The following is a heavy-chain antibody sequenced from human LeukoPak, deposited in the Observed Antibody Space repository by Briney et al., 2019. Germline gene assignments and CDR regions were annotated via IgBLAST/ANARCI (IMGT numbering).Heavy chain of an antibody. Sequence: SETLSLTCAVYGGSFSGYYWGWIRQPPGKGLEWIGEINHSGSTNYNPSLKSRVIISVDTSKNQFSLKLSSVTAADTAVYYCARLYGSGSYYRHWGQGILVAVSS. CDR3: ARLYGSGSYYRH. J-gene: IGHJ4*02. CDR2: INHSGST. V-gene: IGHV4-34*01. D-gene: IGHD3-10*01. CDR1: GGSFSGYY.